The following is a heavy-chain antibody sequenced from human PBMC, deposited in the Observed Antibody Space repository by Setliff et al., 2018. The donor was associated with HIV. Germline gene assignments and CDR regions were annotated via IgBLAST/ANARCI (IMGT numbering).Heavy chain of an antibody. CDR1: GGTISSSSYY. Sequence: SETLSLTCTVSGGTISSSSYYWGWIRQPPGKGLEWIGSIYYSGSTYYNPSLKSRLTISVDTSKNQFSLKLSSVTAADTAVYYCARRKAGWGELFGNWFDPWGQGTLVTVSS. CDR3: ARRKAGWGELFGNWFDP. D-gene: IGHD3-10*01. J-gene: IGHJ5*02. CDR2: IYYSGST. V-gene: IGHV4-39*01.